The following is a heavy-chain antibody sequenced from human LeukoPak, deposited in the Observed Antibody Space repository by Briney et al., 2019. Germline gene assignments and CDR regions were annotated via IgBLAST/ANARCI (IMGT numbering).Heavy chain of an antibody. D-gene: IGHD5-24*01. CDR1: GYTFTSYG. CDR3: ARVFVGGYNQNWFDP. V-gene: IGHV1-18*01. CDR2: ISAYNGNT. Sequence: ASVKVSCKASGYTFTSYGISWARQAPGQGLEWMGWISAYNGNTNYAQKLQGRVTMTTDTSTSTAYMELRSLRSDDTAVYYCARVFVGGYNQNWFDPWGQGTLVTVSS. J-gene: IGHJ5*02.